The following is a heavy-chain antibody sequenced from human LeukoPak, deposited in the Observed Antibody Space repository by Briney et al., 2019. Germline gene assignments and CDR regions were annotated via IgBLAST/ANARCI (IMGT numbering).Heavy chain of an antibody. Sequence: GGSLRLSCAASGFTFSSYAMSWVRQAPGKGLEWVSIISGNGGSAYHADSVKGRFTISRDNSKNMLYLQMNSLSAGDTAVYYCAKVRITMVRGGGDYWGRGTLVTVSS. J-gene: IGHJ4*02. D-gene: IGHD3-10*01. V-gene: IGHV3-23*01. CDR3: AKVRITMVRGGGDY. CDR2: ISGNGGSA. CDR1: GFTFSSYA.